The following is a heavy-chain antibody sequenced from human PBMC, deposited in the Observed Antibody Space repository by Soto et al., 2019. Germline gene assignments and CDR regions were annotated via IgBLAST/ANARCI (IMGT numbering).Heavy chain of an antibody. V-gene: IGHV3-30-3*01. Sequence: QVQLVESGGGVVQPGRSLRLSCAASGFTFSSYAMHWVRQAPGKGLEWVAVISYDGSNKYYADSVKGRFTISRDNSKNTLYLQMNSLRAEDTAVYYCARGYDSSGYDYWGQGTLVTVSS. CDR2: ISYDGSNK. D-gene: IGHD3-22*01. CDR3: ARGYDSSGYDY. CDR1: GFTFSSYA. J-gene: IGHJ4*02.